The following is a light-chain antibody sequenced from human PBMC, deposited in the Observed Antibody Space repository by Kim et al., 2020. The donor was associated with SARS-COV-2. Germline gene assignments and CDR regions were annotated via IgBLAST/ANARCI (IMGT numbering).Light chain of an antibody. CDR3: QQYNDWPPGDT. CDR1: QSISNN. CDR2: GAS. V-gene: IGKV3-15*01. J-gene: IGKJ2*01. Sequence: GEKANLTCRASQSISNNLAWYQHRPGQAPRLLIYGASTRATGIPARFSGSGSGTDFTLTVSSLQSEDFAVYYCQQYNDWPPGDTFGQGTKLEI.